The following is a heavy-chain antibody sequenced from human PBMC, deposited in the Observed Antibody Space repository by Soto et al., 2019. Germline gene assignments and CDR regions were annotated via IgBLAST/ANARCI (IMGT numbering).Heavy chain of an antibody. D-gene: IGHD2-21*02. Sequence: PSETLSLTCAVYGGSFSGYYWSWIRQPPGKGLEWIGEINHSGSTNYNPSLKSRVTISVDTSKNQFSLKLSSVTAADTAVYYCARGRFRVVTATGLNLYYYYYGMDVWGQGTTVTVS. V-gene: IGHV4-34*01. CDR1: GGSFSGYY. CDR2: INHSGST. J-gene: IGHJ6*02. CDR3: ARGRFRVVTATGLNLYYYYYGMDV.